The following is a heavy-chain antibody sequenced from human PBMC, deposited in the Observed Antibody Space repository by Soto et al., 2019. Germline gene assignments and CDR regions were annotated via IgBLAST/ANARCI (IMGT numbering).Heavy chain of an antibody. CDR1: GGTFSSYA. Sequence: SVKVSCKASGGTFSSYAISWVRQAPGQGLEWMGGIIPIFGTANYAQKFQGRVTITADESTSTAYMELSSLRSEDTAVYYCARTGTLGYSGYDDFDFDYWGQGTLVTVSS. J-gene: IGHJ4*02. CDR3: ARTGTLGYSGYDDFDFDY. CDR2: IIPIFGTA. D-gene: IGHD5-12*01. V-gene: IGHV1-69*13.